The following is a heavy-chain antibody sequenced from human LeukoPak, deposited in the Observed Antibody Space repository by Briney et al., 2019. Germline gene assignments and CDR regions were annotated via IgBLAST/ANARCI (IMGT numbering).Heavy chain of an antibody. CDR3: ARDPGYCSGGSCLNHFDY. J-gene: IGHJ4*02. Sequence: PGGSLRLSCAGSGFAVSSYYMSWVRQPPGKGLEWIGSIYHSGSTYYNPSLKSRVTISVDTSKNQFSLKLSSVTAADTAVYYCARDPGYCSGGSCLNHFDYWGQGTLVTVSS. CDR1: GFAVSSYY. D-gene: IGHD2-15*01. CDR2: IYHSGST. V-gene: IGHV4-38-2*02.